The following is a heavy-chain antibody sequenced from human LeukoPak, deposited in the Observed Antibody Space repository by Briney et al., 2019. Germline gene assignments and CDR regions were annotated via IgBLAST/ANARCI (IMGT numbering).Heavy chain of an antibody. CDR2: IYPGDSDT. D-gene: IGHD4-17*01. CDR3: ARFLYGDYEYYFDY. V-gene: IGHV5-51*01. Sequence: AEYRKISCNGSGYNFTSYWIGWVRPVPGKGLEWMGSIYPGDSDTRYSPSFQGQVTISADKSISTAYLQWSSLKASDTAMYYCARFLYGDYEYYFDYWGQGTLVTVSS. CDR1: GYNFTSYW. J-gene: IGHJ4*02.